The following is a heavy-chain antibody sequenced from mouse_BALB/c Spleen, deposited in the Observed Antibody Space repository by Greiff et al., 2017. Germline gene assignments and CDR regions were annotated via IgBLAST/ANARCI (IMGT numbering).Heavy chain of an antibody. Sequence: QVQLQQSGAELVRPGTSVKISCKASGYTFPNYWLGWVKQRPGHGLEWIGDIYPGGGYTNYNDKFKGKATLTADTSSSTAYMQLSSLTSEDSAVYFCAREYGNYEALDYGGQGTSVTVSS. D-gene: IGHD2-10*02. J-gene: IGHJ4*01. CDR2: IYPGGGYT. CDR3: AREYGNYEALDY. V-gene: IGHV1-63*02. CDR1: GYTFPNYW.